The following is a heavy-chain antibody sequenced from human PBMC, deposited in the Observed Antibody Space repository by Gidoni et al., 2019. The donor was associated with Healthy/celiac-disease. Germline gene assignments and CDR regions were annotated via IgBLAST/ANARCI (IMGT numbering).Heavy chain of an antibody. J-gene: IGHJ4*02. Sequence: EVQLVESGGGLVKPGGSLRLSCAASGFTFSNAWMSWVRQAPGKGLEWVGRIKSKTDGGTTDYAAPVKGRFTISRDDSKNTLYLQMNSLKTEDTAVYYCTTDPLLDYSNFRYFDYWGQGTLVTVSS. V-gene: IGHV3-15*01. CDR1: GFTFSNAW. CDR3: TTDPLLDYSNFRYFDY. CDR2: IKSKTDGGTT. D-gene: IGHD4-4*01.